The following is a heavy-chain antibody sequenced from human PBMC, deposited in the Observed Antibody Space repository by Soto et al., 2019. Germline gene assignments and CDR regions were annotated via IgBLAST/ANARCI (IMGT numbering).Heavy chain of an antibody. CDR2: TSNSGST. J-gene: IGHJ4*02. CDR1: GGSITSSGYY. V-gene: IGHV4-31*03. Sequence: QVQLQESGPGLVKPSQTLSLTCTVSGGSITSSGYYWSWIRQHPGEGLEWIGFTSNSGSTSYNPFLVSRVTISVDTSSNQFALILKSVTAADTAVYYFARGGGSTKVDYGGQGTLVTVSP. D-gene: IGHD2-2*01. CDR3: ARGGGSTKVDY.